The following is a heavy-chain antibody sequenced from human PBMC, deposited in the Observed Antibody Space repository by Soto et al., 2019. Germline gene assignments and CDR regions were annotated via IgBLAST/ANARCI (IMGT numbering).Heavy chain of an antibody. CDR2: ISGSGGST. V-gene: IGHV3-23*01. CDR1: GFTFSSYA. D-gene: IGHD3-22*01. Sequence: GGSLRLSCAASGFTFSSYAMSWVRQAPGKGLEWVSAISGSGGSTYYADSVKGRFTIPRDNSKNTLYLQMNSLRAEDTAVYYCAKDAYDSSVYFFTGSKFDPWGQGTLVTVSS. J-gene: IGHJ5*02. CDR3: AKDAYDSSVYFFTGSKFDP.